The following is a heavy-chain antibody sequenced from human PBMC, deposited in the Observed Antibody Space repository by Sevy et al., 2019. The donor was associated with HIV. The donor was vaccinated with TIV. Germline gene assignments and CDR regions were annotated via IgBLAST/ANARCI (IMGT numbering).Heavy chain of an antibody. J-gene: IGHJ6*03. CDR1: GGTFSDYA. CDR2: INPIFDTA. Sequence: ASVKVSCKTSGGTFSDYAFSWVRQAPGQGLEWMGSINPIFDTANYAQKFQGRVTITADESTSTVDMELSSLRSEDSAIFYCAGEEDASSSLHYYMDVWGKGTTVTVSS. D-gene: IGHD6-6*01. V-gene: IGHV1-69*13. CDR3: AGEEDASSSLHYYMDV.